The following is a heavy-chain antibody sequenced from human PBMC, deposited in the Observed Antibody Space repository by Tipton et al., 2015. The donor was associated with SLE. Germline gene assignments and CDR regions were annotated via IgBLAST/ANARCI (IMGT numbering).Heavy chain of an antibody. CDR3: AREDNWSETI. D-gene: IGHD3-3*01. V-gene: IGHV3-74*01. CDR2: INIDGSHT. CDR1: GFTFSDYF. Sequence: SLRLSCAASGFTFSDYFMNWVRQVPGKGLFWVSRINIDGSHTTYADSVKGRFTISRDNARNTLYLQMNSLRAEDTAVYYCAREDNWSETIWGQGTTVTVSS. J-gene: IGHJ3*02.